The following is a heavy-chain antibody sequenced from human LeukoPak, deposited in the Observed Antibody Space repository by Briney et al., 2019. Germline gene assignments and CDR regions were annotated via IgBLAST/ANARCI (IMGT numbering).Heavy chain of an antibody. D-gene: IGHD2-2*01. CDR1: GFTFSIYE. CDR3: ARETDSTLFDY. V-gene: IGHV3-48*03. CDR2: ISSSGSTI. J-gene: IGHJ4*02. Sequence: GGSLRLSCTASGFTFSIYEMNWVRQAPGKGLEWLSYISSSGSTIFYADSVKGRFTISRDNAENSLYLQMNSLRAEDTAVYYCARETDSTLFDYWGQGTLVTVSS.